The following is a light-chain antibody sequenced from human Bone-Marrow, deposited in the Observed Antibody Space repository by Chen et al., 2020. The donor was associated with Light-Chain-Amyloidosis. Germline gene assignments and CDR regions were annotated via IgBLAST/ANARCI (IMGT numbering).Light chain of an antibody. V-gene: IGKV3-15*01. CDR2: GAS. CDR1: QRISSN. J-gene: IGKJ2*01. Sequence: EIVMTQSPATLSVSPGERATLSCRASQRISSNLAWYQQKPGQAPRLLIYGASTRATDIPARFTGSGSGTEFTLTISSLQSEDFAVYYCQQYKHWPSAYTFGQGTKLEIK. CDR3: QQYKHWPSAYT.